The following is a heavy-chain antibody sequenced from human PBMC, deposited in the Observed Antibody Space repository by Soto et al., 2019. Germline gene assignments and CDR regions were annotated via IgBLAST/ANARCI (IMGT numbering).Heavy chain of an antibody. D-gene: IGHD3-22*01. J-gene: IGHJ4*02. CDR1: GFSFSDYY. V-gene: IGHV3-72*01. CDR2: TRNKASSYTT. CDR3: AREGSSSGPDYEY. Sequence: GGSLRLSCAASGFSFSDYYINWVRQAPGKGLEWVGRTRNKASSYTTDYTAFVKGRFTISRDDSKNLIYLQMNSLKTEDTAVYYCAREGSSSGPDYEYWGQGTLVTVSS.